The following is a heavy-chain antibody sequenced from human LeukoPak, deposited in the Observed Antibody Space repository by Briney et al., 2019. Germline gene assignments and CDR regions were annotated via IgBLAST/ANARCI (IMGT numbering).Heavy chain of an antibody. CDR2: KQFDGSNK. V-gene: IGHV3-30*02. CDR3: ARHRGSGSYTIDH. Sequence: PGGSLRLSCAASGFTFSSYGMHWVRQAPGKGLEWVAFKQFDGSNKYYADSVKGRFTISRDNSKNTLYLQMNSLRAEDTAVYYCARHRGSGSYTIDHWGQGTLVTVSS. CDR1: GFTFSSYG. D-gene: IGHD3-10*01. J-gene: IGHJ4*02.